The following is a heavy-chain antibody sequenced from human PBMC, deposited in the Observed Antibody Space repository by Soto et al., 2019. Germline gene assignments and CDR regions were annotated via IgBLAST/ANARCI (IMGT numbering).Heavy chain of an antibody. V-gene: IGHV3-33*01. CDR1: GFTFSSYG. CDR2: IWYDGSNK. CDR3: ASGSNWARFDY. D-gene: IGHD7-27*01. Sequence: GGSLRLSCAASGFTFSSYGMHWVRQAPGKGLEWVAVIWYDGSNKYYADSVKGRFTISRDNSKNTLYLQMNSLRAEDTAVYYCASGSNWARFDYWGQGTLVTVSS. J-gene: IGHJ4*02.